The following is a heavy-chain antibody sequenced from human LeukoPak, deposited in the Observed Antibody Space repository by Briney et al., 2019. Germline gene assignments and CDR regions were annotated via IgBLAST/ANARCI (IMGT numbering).Heavy chain of an antibody. D-gene: IGHD6-19*01. V-gene: IGHV4-59*01. CDR3: ARTIAVAGTVYYYGMDV. CDR1: GGSISSYY. J-gene: IGHJ6*02. Sequence: PSETLSFTCTVSGGSISSYYWSWLRQPPGEGLEWIGYIYYRGSTNYNPSLKSRVTISVDTSKNQFSLKLSSVTAADTAVYYCARTIAVAGTVYYYGMDVWGQGTTVTVSS. CDR2: IYYRGST.